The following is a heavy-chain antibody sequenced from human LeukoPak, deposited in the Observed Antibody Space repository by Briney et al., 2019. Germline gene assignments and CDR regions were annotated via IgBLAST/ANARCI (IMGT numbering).Heavy chain of an antibody. CDR1: GGSISSGGYY. D-gene: IGHD2-2*01. CDR3: ARGDHVVVPAR. J-gene: IGHJ4*02. V-gene: IGHV4-31*03. Sequence: SETLSLTCTVSGGSISSGGYYWSWIRQHPGKGLEWIGYIYYSGSTYYNPSLKSRVTISVDTSKNQFSLKLSSVTAADTAVYYCARGDHVVVPARWGQGTLVTVSS. CDR2: IYYSGST.